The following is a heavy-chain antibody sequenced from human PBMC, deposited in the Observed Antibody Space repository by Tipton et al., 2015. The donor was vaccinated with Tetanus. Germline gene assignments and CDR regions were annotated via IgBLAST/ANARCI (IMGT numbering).Heavy chain of an antibody. V-gene: IGHV4-4*02. CDR2: IYHSGTT. D-gene: IGHD3-3*01. CDR1: GGSIRSSNW. Sequence: LSLTCAVSGGSIRSSNWWSWVRQTPGKGLEWIGEIYHSGTTNYNPSLKSRVTMSVDNSKNQFSLKLNSVTAADTAVYYCARESITIFGVVSIDYWGQGTLVTVSP. CDR3: ARESITIFGVVSIDY. J-gene: IGHJ4*02.